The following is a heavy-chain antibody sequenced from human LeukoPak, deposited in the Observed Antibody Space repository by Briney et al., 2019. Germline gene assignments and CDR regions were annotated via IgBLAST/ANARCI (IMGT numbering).Heavy chain of an antibody. CDR1: GFTFSTYS. J-gene: IGHJ4*02. CDR2: ITSSSSYI. D-gene: IGHD6-25*01. Sequence: NPGGSLRLSCAASGFTFSTYSMNWVRQAPGKGLEWVSFITSSSSYIYYADSVKGRFTISRDNAKNSLYLQMNSLRAEDTAVYYCARDSSGDYWGQGTLVTVSS. V-gene: IGHV3-21*01. CDR3: ARDSSGDY.